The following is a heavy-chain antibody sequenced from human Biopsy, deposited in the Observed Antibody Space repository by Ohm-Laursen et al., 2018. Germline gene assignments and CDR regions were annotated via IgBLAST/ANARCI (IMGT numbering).Heavy chain of an antibody. CDR1: GGTFSNYG. D-gene: IGHD3-9*01. CDR3: ATKLTGYFHH. Sequence: SSVKVSCKAPGGTFSNYGVNWVRQAPGQGPEWLGGNIPILGTGNYAQKFQDRVTVAADTSTSTATMELRSLRSDDTAVYYCATKLTGYFHHWGQGTLVIVSS. J-gene: IGHJ1*01. CDR2: NIPILGTG. V-gene: IGHV1-69*06.